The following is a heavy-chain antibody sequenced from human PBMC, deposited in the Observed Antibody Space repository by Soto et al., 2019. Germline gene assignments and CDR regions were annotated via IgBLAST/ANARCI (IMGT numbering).Heavy chain of an antibody. Sequence: QVQLQESGPGLVKPSETLSLTCTVSGGSISSYYWNWIRQRPGKGLEWIGYIYYSGSTNYNPSLKSRVTISVDTSKNQFSLKLSSVTAADTAVYYCAREGTTVDSYYYYGMDVWGQGTTVTVSS. J-gene: IGHJ6*02. CDR2: IYYSGST. V-gene: IGHV4-59*01. CDR3: AREGTTVDSYYYYGMDV. CDR1: GGSISSYY. D-gene: IGHD1-1*01.